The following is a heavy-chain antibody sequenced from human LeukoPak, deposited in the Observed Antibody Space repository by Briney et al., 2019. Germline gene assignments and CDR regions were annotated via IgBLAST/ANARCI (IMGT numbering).Heavy chain of an antibody. J-gene: IGHJ4*02. V-gene: IGHV4-34*01. CDR1: GYSISSGYY. Sequence: SETLSLTCAVSGYSISSGYYWSWIRQPPGKGLEWIGEINHSGSTNYNPSLKSRVTISVDTSKNQFSLKLSSVTAADTAVYYCARAGRTYYYDSSGYYYWGQGTLVTVSS. CDR2: INHSGST. D-gene: IGHD3-22*01. CDR3: ARAGRTYYYDSSGYYY.